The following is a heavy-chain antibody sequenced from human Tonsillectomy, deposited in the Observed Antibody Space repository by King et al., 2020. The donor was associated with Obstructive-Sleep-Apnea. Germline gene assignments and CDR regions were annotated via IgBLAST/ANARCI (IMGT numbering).Heavy chain of an antibody. Sequence: VQLVESGGGVVQPGRSLRLSCAASEFTFSSYAMHWVRQDPGKGLEWVAVISYDGSNKYYAYSVKGRFTISSDNSKNTLYLQMNNLRAEDTAMFYCARSKVGGSNWYFDLWGRGTLVTVSS. CDR1: EFTFSSYA. CDR2: ISYDGSNK. J-gene: IGHJ2*01. CDR3: ARSKVGGSNWYFDL. V-gene: IGHV3-30-3*01. D-gene: IGHD1-26*01.